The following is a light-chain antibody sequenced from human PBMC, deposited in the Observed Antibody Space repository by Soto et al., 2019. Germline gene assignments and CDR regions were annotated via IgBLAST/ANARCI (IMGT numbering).Light chain of an antibody. V-gene: IGLV2-23*01. CDR1: SSDVGTYNL. CDR2: EGS. J-gene: IGLJ3*02. Sequence: QSALTQPASVSGSPGQSITISCTGTSSDVGTYNLVSWYQQHPGKAPKLMISEGSERPSGVSNRFSGSKSGNTASLTIFGFQAEDEADYYCCSFAGGNSWVFGGGTKVTVL. CDR3: CSFAGGNSWV.